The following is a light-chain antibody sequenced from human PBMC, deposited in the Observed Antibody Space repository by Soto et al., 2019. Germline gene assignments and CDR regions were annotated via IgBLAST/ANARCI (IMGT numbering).Light chain of an antibody. V-gene: IGLV2-11*01. Sequence: QSALTQPRSVSGSPGQSVTISCTGTSSDVGGYNYVSWYQQHPGKAPKLMIYDVSKRPPGVPDRFSGSKSGNTASLTISGLQAEDEADYYCCASAGSNTYVVFGGGTKLPVL. CDR2: DVS. J-gene: IGLJ2*01. CDR3: CASAGSNTYVV. CDR1: SSDVGGYNY.